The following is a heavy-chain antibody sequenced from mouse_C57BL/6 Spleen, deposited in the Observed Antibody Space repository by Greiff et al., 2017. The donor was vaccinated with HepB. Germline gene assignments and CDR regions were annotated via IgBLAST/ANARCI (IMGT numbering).Heavy chain of an antibody. CDR2: IYPGSGNT. J-gene: IGHJ3*01. CDR3: YSNSAWFAY. D-gene: IGHD2-5*01. CDR1: GYTFTDYY. V-gene: IGHV1-76*01. Sequence: VQLVESGAELVRPGASVKLSCKASGYTFTDYYINWVKQRPGQGLEWIARIYPGSGNTYYNEKFKGKATLTAEKSSSTAYMQLSSLTSEDSAVYFCYSNSAWFAYWGQGTLVTVSA.